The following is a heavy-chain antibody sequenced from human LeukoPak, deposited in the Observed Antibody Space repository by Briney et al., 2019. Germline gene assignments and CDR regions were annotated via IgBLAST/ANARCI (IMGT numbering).Heavy chain of an antibody. Sequence: SETLSLTCTVSGVSISPYFWSWFRQPPGKGLEWIGYISYTGSTIYSPSLKSRVTISLDTSKNQFSLQLTSVTAADTAVYYCARDDYRGVTNFDPWGQGTLVPVSS. CDR1: GVSISPYF. V-gene: IGHV4-59*01. J-gene: IGHJ5*02. D-gene: IGHD3-10*01. CDR3: ARDDYRGVTNFDP. CDR2: ISYTGST.